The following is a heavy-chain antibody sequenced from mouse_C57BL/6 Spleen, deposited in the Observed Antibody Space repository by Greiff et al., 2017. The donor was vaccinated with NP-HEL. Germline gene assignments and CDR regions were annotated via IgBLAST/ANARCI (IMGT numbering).Heavy chain of an antibody. CDR2: ISPGDGAT. J-gene: IGHJ1*03. Sequence: VQLQQSGPELVKPGASVKISCKASGYAFSSSWMNWVKQRPGKGLEWIGRISPGDGATNYNGKFKGKATLTADKSSSTAYMQLSILTSEDSAVYFCARDYGSSYGYFDVWGTGTTVTVSS. CDR3: ARDYGSSYGYFDV. CDR1: GYAFSSSW. D-gene: IGHD1-1*01. V-gene: IGHV1-82*01.